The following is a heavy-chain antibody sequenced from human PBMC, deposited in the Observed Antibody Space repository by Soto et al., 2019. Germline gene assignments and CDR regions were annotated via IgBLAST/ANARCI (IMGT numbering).Heavy chain of an antibody. Sequence: QVQLVESGGGVVQPGRSLRLSCAASGFTFSRYTMHWVRQAPGKGLAWMAFISDDGNNKYYADSVKGQFTISRDNSKNTLYLQMNRLRTEDTAVYYCARDDEGGSDCDLGYWGQGTLVTVSS. CDR3: ARDDEGGSDCDLGY. J-gene: IGHJ4*02. CDR2: ISDDGNNK. V-gene: IGHV3-30-3*01. D-gene: IGHD3-10*01. CDR1: GFTFSRYT.